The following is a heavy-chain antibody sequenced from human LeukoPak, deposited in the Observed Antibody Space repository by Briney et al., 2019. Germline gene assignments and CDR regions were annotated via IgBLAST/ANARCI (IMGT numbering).Heavy chain of an antibody. Sequence: ASVKVSCKASGYTFTSYGISWVRQAPGQGLEWMGWISAYNGNTNYAQKLQGSVTMTTDTSTSTAYMELRSLRSDDTAVYYCARDRWLDYYYYGMDVWGQGTTDTVSS. CDR2: ISAYNGNT. D-gene: IGHD6-19*01. V-gene: IGHV1-18*01. J-gene: IGHJ6*02. CDR1: GYTFTSYG. CDR3: ARDRWLDYYYYGMDV.